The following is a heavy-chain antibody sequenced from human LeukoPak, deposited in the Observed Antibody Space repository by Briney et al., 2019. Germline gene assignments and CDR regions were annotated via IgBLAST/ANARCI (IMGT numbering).Heavy chain of an antibody. V-gene: IGHV1-46*01. Sequence: ASVKVSCKASGYTFTSYYIHWVRQAPGQGLEWMGIINPSGGSTSYAQKFQGRVTMTRDTSTSTVYMELSSLRSEDTAVYYCAKGIVSIAVAGTGVDYWGQGTLVTVSS. J-gene: IGHJ4*02. D-gene: IGHD6-13*01. CDR3: AKGIVSIAVAGTGVDY. CDR1: GYTFTSYY. CDR2: INPSGGST.